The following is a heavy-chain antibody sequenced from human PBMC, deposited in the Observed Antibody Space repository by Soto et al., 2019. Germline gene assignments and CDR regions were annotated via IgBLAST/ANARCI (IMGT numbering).Heavy chain of an antibody. Sequence: SETLSLTCTVSDGSIGTYFCNWIRQPAGKGLEWIGRIDNNANTNYNPYLKSRVTMSADTSRNQFSMKLNSVTAADKAVYYCARGGQDFWSGPFDYCGQGALVTVSS. D-gene: IGHD3-3*01. V-gene: IGHV4-4*07. CDR1: DGSIGTYF. CDR2: IDNNANT. J-gene: IGHJ4*02. CDR3: ARGGQDFWSGPFDY.